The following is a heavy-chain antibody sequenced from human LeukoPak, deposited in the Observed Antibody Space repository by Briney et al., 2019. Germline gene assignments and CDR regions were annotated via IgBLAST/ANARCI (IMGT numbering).Heavy chain of an antibody. CDR1: GGSISSGDYY. J-gene: IGHJ5*02. Sequence: PSQTLSLTCTVSGGSISSGDYYWSWIRQPPGKGLEWIGYIYYSGSAYYNPSLKSRVTISVDTSKNQFSLKLSSVTAADTAVYYCARGPEPGTFDPWGQGTLVTVSS. CDR3: ARGPEPGTFDP. CDR2: IYYSGSA. D-gene: IGHD1-14*01. V-gene: IGHV4-30-4*01.